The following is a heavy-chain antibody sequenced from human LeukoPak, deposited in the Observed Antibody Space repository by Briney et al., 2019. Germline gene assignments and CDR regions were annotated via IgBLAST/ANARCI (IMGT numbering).Heavy chain of an antibody. CDR3: ARSAYCGAGCYYYFDY. J-gene: IGHJ4*02. CDR2: ILWSGAT. D-gene: IGHD2-21*02. CDR1: GGSIGSNS. V-gene: IGHV4-59*01. Sequence: SETLLLTCTVSGGSIGSNSCNWVRQPPGKGLEWMGNILWSGATRYYSSVKRRGSISVDTSENQFSLKVSSVAAAATAVYYCARSAYCGAGCYYYFDYWGQGTQVTVSS.